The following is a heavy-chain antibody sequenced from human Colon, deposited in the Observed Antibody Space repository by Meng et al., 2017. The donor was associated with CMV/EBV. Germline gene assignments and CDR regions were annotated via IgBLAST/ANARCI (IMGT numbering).Heavy chain of an antibody. V-gene: IGHV3-19*01. J-gene: IGHJ4*02. Sequence: GGSLRLSCAASGFTFSNSDMNWVRQAPGKGLEWVSGVSWNGSRPHYADSVKGRFIISRDSSRNFLYQQLNRLRPEDMAVYYCALYLYDSGGYYPFDYWGQGSLVTVSS. D-gene: IGHD3-22*01. CDR1: GFTFSNSD. CDR2: VSWNGSRP. CDR3: ALYLYDSGGYYPFDY.